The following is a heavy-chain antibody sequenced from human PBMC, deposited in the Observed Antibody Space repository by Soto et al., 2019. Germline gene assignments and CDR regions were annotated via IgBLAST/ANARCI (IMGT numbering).Heavy chain of an antibody. CDR1: GGSIISSSYY. CDR2: IYYSGST. V-gene: IGHV4-39*01. CDR3: ARRGRIAVAGTIDYWFDP. J-gene: IGHJ5*02. Sequence: SETLSLTCTVSGGSIISSSYYFFCIRQPPWKGLELIGSIYYSGSTYYNPSLKSRVTISVDTSKNQFSLKLSSVTAADTAVYYCARRGRIAVAGTIDYWFDPWGQGTLVTVSS. D-gene: IGHD6-19*01.